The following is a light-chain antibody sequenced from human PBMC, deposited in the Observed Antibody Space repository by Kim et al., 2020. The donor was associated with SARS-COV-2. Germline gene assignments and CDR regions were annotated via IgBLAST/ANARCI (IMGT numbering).Light chain of an antibody. CDR2: LDNEGSD. CDR1: SGHSSYT. J-gene: IGLJ1*01. V-gene: IGLV4-69*01. Sequence: ASVKLNCTLSSGHSSYTIAWHQQRPEKGPRYVMKLDNEGSDNKGDGIPDRFSGSSSGAERYLTISSLRSEDEADYYCQTWGTGIHVFGTGTKVTVL. CDR3: QTWGTGIHV.